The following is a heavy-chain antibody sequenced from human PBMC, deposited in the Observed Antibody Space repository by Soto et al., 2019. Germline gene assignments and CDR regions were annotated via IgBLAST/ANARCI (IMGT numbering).Heavy chain of an antibody. J-gene: IGHJ4*02. D-gene: IGHD3-10*01. V-gene: IGHV2-5*02. CDR2: IYWDDDK. Sequence: QITLKESGPTLVKPTQTLTLTCTFSGFSLSTSGVGVGWIRQPPGKALEWLALIYWDDDKRYSPSLKSRLTIPKDTSKNQVVLTMTNMDPVDTATYYCAHRQRGYYGSGSYYDYWGQGTLVTVSS. CDR1: GFSLSTSGVG. CDR3: AHRQRGYYGSGSYYDY.